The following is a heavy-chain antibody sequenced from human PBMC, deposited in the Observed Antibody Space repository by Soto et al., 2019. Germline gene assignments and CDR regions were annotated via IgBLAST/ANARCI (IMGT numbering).Heavy chain of an antibody. CDR3: VGEDWHRFDS. D-gene: IGHD3-9*01. J-gene: IGHJ4*02. CDR2: ISGGASDK. Sequence: EVQLVESGGRLVQPGGSLRLSCAASGFMFSAYWMSWVRQNPGKGLEWVATISGGASDKFYVDSVKGRFTISRDDSTNTLHLQMDRVTNTATAVYSCVGEDWHRFDSWGQGTLVTVSS. CDR1: GFMFSAYW. V-gene: IGHV3-7*01.